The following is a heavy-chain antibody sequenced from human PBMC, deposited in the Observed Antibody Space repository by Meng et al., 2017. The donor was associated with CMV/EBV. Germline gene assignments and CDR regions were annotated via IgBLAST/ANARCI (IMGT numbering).Heavy chain of an antibody. CDR1: GFTFSSYS. D-gene: IGHD2-2*01. Sequence: GESLKISCAASGFTFSSYSMNWVRQAPGKGLEWVSYISSSSTIYYADSVKGRFTISRDNAKNSLYLQMNSLRAEDTAVYYCATNLNCSSTSCSRYFDYWGQGTLVTVSS. J-gene: IGHJ4*02. CDR2: ISSSSTI. V-gene: IGHV3-48*04. CDR3: ATNLNCSSTSCSRYFDY.